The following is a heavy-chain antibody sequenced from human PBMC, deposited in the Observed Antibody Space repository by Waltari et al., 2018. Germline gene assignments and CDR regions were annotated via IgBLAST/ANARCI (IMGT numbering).Heavy chain of an antibody. CDR3: ARAQAAAAGIVYGMDV. CDR2: KWYDGSNK. CDR1: GFTFSSYG. D-gene: IGHD6-13*01. V-gene: IGHV3-33*01. J-gene: IGHJ6*02. Sequence: QVQLVESGGGVVQPGRSLRLSCAASGFTFSSYGMHWVRQAPGKGLEWVAVKWYDGSNKYYADSVKGRFTSSRDNSKNTLYLQMNSLRAEDTAVYYCARAQAAAAGIVYGMDVWGQGTTVTVSS.